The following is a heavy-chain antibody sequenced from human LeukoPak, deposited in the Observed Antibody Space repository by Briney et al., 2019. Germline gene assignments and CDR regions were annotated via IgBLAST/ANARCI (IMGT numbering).Heavy chain of an antibody. CDR3: AKGGSSGWYGGFDY. D-gene: IGHD6-19*01. Sequence: GGSLRLSCAASGFTFDDYAMHWVRQAPGKGLEWVSGISWNSGSMGYADSVKGRFTISRDNAKNSLYLQMNSLRAEDTALYYCAKGGSSGWYGGFDYWGQGTLVTVSS. CDR2: ISWNSGSM. V-gene: IGHV3-9*01. CDR1: GFTFDDYA. J-gene: IGHJ4*02.